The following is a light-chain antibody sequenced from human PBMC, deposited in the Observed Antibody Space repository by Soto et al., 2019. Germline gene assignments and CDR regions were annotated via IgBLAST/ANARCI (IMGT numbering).Light chain of an antibody. Sequence: DIQMTQSPSTLSASVGDRVTITCRASQSISSWLAWYQQKPGKAPKLLIYKASSLEIGVPSRFSGSGSGTEFNLPISSLQPDDFATYYCQQYNSYSQTFGQGTKVEIK. CDR2: KAS. CDR3: QQYNSYSQT. CDR1: QSISSW. J-gene: IGKJ1*01. V-gene: IGKV1-5*03.